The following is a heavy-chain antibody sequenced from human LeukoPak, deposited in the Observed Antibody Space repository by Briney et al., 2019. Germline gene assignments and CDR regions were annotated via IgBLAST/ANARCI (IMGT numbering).Heavy chain of an antibody. D-gene: IGHD3-22*01. CDR2: ISGSGSSI. CDR1: GFTFSSYE. J-gene: IGHJ4*01. Sequence: GGSLRLSCAASGFTFSSYEMNWVRQAPGKGLEWVSYISGSGSSIHYADSVKGRFTISRDNAMNSLYLQMNSLRAEGTAIYYCAREYDSSGYPIDFWGHGTRVTVSS. CDR3: AREYDSSGYPIDF. V-gene: IGHV3-48*03.